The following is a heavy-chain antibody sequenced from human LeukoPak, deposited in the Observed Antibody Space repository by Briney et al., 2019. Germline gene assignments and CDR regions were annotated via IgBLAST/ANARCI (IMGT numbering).Heavy chain of an antibody. CDR1: GFGLSVLS. J-gene: IGHJ4*02. Sequence: ASVKVSCKISGFGLSVLSIHWMRQAPGKGLEWVGGIRPETGEPIFAQKFRGRVTITEDTFTDTGYLELRGLTPEDTAVYYCSTDSGRSYFYFDFWGQGTLVTVSS. V-gene: IGHV1-24*01. CDR3: STDSGRSYFYFDF. D-gene: IGHD3-10*01. CDR2: IRPETGEP.